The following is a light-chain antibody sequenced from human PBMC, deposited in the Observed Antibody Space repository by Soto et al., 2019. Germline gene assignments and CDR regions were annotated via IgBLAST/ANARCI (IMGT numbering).Light chain of an antibody. Sequence: EIMLTQSPATLSVSPGERATLSCRASQSVSSNLAWYHQKPGQAPRLLIYGASTRATGVPARFSGSGSGTEFTLTISSLQSEDFAVYYCQQYNNWPRTFGQGTKVDI. V-gene: IGKV3-15*01. J-gene: IGKJ1*01. CDR1: QSVSSN. CDR3: QQYNNWPRT. CDR2: GAS.